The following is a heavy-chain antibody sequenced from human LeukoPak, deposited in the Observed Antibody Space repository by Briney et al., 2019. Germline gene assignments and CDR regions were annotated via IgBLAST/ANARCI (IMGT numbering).Heavy chain of an antibody. CDR2: IKQDGSEK. Sequence: GGSLRLSCAASGFTFSSYWMSWVRQAPGKGLEWVANIKQDGSEKYYVDSVEGRSTISRDNAKNSLYLQMNSLRAEDTAVYYCARDRSPPIYYYYYMDVWGKGTTVTVSS. V-gene: IGHV3-7*01. J-gene: IGHJ6*03. CDR3: ARDRSPPIYYYYYMDV. D-gene: IGHD2-15*01. CDR1: GFTFSSYW.